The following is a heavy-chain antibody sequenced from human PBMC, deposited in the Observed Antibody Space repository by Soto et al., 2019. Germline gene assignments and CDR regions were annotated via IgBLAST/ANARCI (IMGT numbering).Heavy chain of an antibody. V-gene: IGHV1-69*04. CDR3: ARDIVSVVVPAAIGYMDV. D-gene: IGHD2-2*02. Sequence: GASVKVSCKASGGTFSSYTISWVRQAPGQGLEWMGRIIPILGIANYAQKFQGRVTITADKSTSTAYMELSSLRSEDTAVYYCARDIVSVVVPAAIGYMDVWGKGTTVTVSS. J-gene: IGHJ6*03. CDR2: IIPILGIA. CDR1: GGTFSSYT.